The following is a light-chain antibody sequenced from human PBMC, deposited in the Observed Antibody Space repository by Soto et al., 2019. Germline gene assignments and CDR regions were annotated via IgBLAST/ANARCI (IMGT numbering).Light chain of an antibody. CDR3: QQYET. V-gene: IGKV3-20*01. CDR2: GAS. Sequence: EIVLTQSPGTLSLSPGERATLSCRASQSVSSSYLAWYQQKPGQAPRLLIYGASSRVTGIPDRFSGSGSGTDFTLTISRLEPEDFAVYYCQQYETFGQGTKVEIK. J-gene: IGKJ1*01. CDR1: QSVSSSY.